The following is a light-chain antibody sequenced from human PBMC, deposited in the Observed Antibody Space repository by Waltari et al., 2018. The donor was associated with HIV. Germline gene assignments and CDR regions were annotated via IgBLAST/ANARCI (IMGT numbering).Light chain of an antibody. Sequence: EVVMTQSPATLSVSPGERATLSCRASQSVSSNLAWYQQEPGQAPRLLIYGASTRATGIPARFSGSGSGTEFTLTISSLQSEDFAVYSCQQYNDWPFTFGPGTKVDMK. J-gene: IGKJ3*01. CDR3: QQYNDWPFT. CDR1: QSVSSN. CDR2: GAS. V-gene: IGKV3-15*01.